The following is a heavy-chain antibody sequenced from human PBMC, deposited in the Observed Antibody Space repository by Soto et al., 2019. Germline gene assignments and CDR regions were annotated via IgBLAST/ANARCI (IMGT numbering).Heavy chain of an antibody. CDR2: IYDGGRT. D-gene: IGHD7-27*01. Sequence: QVQLQESGPGLVKPSQTLSLTCTVSGGSISTVDYWWSWIRQSPDMGLEWIGHIYDGGRTYNNPYLANRVTMSVDTSKGQLSPSLSSVSAAGTAVYYCARGPSGDKVDSWGQGTLVTVSS. J-gene: IGHJ4*02. CDR1: GGSISTVDYW. V-gene: IGHV4-30-4*01. CDR3: ARGPSGDKVDS.